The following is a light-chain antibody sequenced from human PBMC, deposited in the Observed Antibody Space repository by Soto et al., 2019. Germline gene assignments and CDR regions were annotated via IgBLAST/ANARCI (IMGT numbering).Light chain of an antibody. CDR2: EVN. CDR3: SSYAGSSNV. Sequence: SALTQDPAACGSPEQSVAISCTGTSSDVGGYNYVSWYQQHPGKAPKLMIYEVNKRPSGVPDRFSGSKSGNTASLTVSGLQAEDEADYYCSSYAGSSNVFGTGTKVTGL. V-gene: IGLV2-8*01. CDR1: SSDVGGYNY. J-gene: IGLJ1*01.